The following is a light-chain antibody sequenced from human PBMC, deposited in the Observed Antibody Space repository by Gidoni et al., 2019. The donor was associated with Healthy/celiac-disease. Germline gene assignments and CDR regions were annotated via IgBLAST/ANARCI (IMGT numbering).Light chain of an antibody. V-gene: IGLV2-14*01. CDR1: SSYVGGYNY. Sequence: QSALTQPASVSGSPGQSISIPCTGTSSYVGGYNYVSWYQQHPGKAPKLMIYDGSNRPSGVSNRFSGSKSGNTASLTISVLQAEDEADYYCSSYTSSSTWVFGGGTKLTVL. CDR2: DGS. J-gene: IGLJ3*02. CDR3: SSYTSSSTWV.